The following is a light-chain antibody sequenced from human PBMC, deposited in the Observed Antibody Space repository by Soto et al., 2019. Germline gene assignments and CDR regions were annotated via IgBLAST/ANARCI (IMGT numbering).Light chain of an antibody. V-gene: IGKV1-5*03. CDR3: QQYNDYPWT. CDR2: KAS. J-gene: IGKJ1*01. Sequence: DIQMTQSPSTLSASVGDRVTITCRASQSISSWFAWYQQKPGKDPKLLIYKASTLESVVPSNFSGSGSGTEFYLTISSLQPEDFATYYCQQYNDYPWTFGQGTKVDIK. CDR1: QSISSW.